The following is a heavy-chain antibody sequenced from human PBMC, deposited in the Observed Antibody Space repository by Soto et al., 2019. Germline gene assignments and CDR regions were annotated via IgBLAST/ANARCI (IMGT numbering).Heavy chain of an antibody. CDR2: MNPNSGNT. V-gene: IGHV1-8*01. CDR3: ARGGDLGYCSSTSCSKYYYYYGMDV. CDR1: GYTFTSYD. J-gene: IGHJ6*02. D-gene: IGHD2-2*01. Sequence: ASVKVSCKAPGYTFTSYDINWVRQATGQGLEWMGWMNPNSGNTGYAQKFQGRVTMTRNTSISTAYMELSSLRSEDTAVYYCARGGDLGYCSSTSCSKYYYYYGMDVWGQGTTVTVSS.